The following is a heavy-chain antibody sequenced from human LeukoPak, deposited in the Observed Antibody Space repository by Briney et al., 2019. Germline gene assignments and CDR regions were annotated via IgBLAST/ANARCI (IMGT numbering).Heavy chain of an antibody. CDR3: ARGTDSSEDY. CDR2: ISDSGGTT. CDR1: GFTFSSYA. Sequence: GGSLRLSCAASGFTFSSYAMSWVRQAPGKGLEWVSGISDSGGTTYYADSVKGRFTISRDNSKNTLYLQMNSLRAEDTAVYYCARGTDSSEDYWGQGTLVTVSS. J-gene: IGHJ4*02. V-gene: IGHV3-23*01. D-gene: IGHD3-22*01.